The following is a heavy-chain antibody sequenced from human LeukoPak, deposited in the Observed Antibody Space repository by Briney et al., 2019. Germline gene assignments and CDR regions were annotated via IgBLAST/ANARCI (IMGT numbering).Heavy chain of an antibody. Sequence: ASVKVSCKASGYTFTSYYMHWVRQAPGQGLEWMGIINPSGGSTSYAQKFQGRVTMTRNTSISTAYMELSSLRSEDTAVYYCASTSSRSLKFYDYVWGSSHNPYYYYYGMDVWGQGTTVTVSS. J-gene: IGHJ6*02. V-gene: IGHV1-46*03. CDR1: GYTFTSYY. D-gene: IGHD3-16*01. CDR3: ASTSSRSLKFYDYVWGSSHNPYYYYYGMDV. CDR2: INPSGGST.